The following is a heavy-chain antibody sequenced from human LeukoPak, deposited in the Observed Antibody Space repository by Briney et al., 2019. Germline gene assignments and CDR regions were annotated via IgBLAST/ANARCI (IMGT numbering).Heavy chain of an antibody. V-gene: IGHV3-20*04. Sequence: GGSLRLSCAASGFTFDDYGMSWVRQAPGKGVEWVSGINWNGGSTGYADSVKGRFTISRDNAKNSLYLQMNSLRAGDTALYYCARGAGYSSSSLIDYWGQGPLVSVSS. CDR1: GFTFDDYG. D-gene: IGHD6-13*01. CDR2: INWNGGST. CDR3: ARGAGYSSSSLIDY. J-gene: IGHJ4*02.